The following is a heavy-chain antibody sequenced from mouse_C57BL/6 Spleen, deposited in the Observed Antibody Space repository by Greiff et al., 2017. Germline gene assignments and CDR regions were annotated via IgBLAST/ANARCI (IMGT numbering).Heavy chain of an antibody. CDR3: ARGDSSNYLYCDMDY. J-gene: IGHJ4*01. CDR1: GYTFTSYW. D-gene: IGHD2-5*01. V-gene: IGHV1-64*01. CDR2: IHPNSGST. Sequence: QVQLKQPGAELVKPGASVKLSCKASGYTFTSYWMHWVKQRPGQGLEWIGMIHPNSGSTNYNEKFKSQATLTADTSSSTAYLQLSSLTSADSAAYYCARGDSSNYLYCDMDYWGQGTSVTVSS.